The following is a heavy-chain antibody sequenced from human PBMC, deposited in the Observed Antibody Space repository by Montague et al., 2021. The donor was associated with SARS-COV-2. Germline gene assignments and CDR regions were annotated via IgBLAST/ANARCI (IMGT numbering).Heavy chain of an antibody. Sequence: PALVKPTQTLTLTCTLSGFSISTSGMCVSWIRQPPGKALEWLARIDWEDDKYYSTSLKSRPTISKDTSKNQVVLTMTNMDPVGTATYYCARRTYDILTGYAYGMDVWVQGTTVTVSS. CDR2: IDWEDDK. D-gene: IGHD3-9*01. V-gene: IGHV2-70*11. J-gene: IGHJ6*02. CDR1: GFSISTSGMC. CDR3: ARRTYDILTGYAYGMDV.